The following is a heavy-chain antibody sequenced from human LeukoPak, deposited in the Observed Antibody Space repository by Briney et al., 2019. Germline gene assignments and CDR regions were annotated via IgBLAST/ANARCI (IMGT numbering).Heavy chain of an antibody. Sequence: PGGSLRLSCAASGFTFSGHSMTWVRQTPGKGLEWVSVIFGNEVKTYYADSLKGRFTISRDNSKSTLYLQMNSLRADDTAVYYCARVGDWSNYFGMDAWGQGTTVSVSS. D-gene: IGHD3-16*01. CDR1: GFTFSGHS. CDR3: ARVGDWSNYFGMDA. J-gene: IGHJ6*02. V-gene: IGHV3-23*01. CDR2: IFGNEVKT.